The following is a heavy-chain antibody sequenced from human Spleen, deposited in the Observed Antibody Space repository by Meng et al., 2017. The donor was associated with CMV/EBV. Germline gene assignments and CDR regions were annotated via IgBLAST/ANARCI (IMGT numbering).Heavy chain of an antibody. CDR3: ARGGAVGLTVYFDY. J-gene: IGHJ4*02. Sequence: GGSLRLSCAASGFTVSSNFLNWVRQAPGKGLEWVSVIYSGGSTYYADSVKGRFTISRDNSKNTLYLQMNSLRAEDTAVYYCARGGAVGLTVYFDYWGQGTLVTVSS. CDR1: GFTVSSNF. CDR2: IYSGGST. V-gene: IGHV3-53*01. D-gene: IGHD6-19*01.